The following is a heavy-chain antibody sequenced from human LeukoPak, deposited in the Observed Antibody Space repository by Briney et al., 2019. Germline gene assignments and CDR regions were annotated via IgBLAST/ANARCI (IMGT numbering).Heavy chain of an antibody. D-gene: IGHD1-26*01. Sequence: SETLSLTCTVSGASINTYYWSWIRQPPGKGLEWMGFSYCSGDTSYNPSLKSRLTISVDTSKNQFSLKLRSVTAADTAIYYCAKHYSDRRGWFDPWGQGVPVTVSS. CDR2: SYCSGDT. CDR3: AKHYSDRRGWFDP. V-gene: IGHV4-59*08. J-gene: IGHJ5*02. CDR1: GASINTYY.